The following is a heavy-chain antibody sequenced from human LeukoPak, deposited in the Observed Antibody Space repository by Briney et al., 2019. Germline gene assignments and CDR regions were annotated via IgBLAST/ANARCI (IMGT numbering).Heavy chain of an antibody. Sequence: PGGSLRLSCAASGFIFSDHYMDWVRQAPGKGLEWVGRTRNEANIYTTKYAASVKGRFTISRDDSKNSLYLQMNSPKTEDTAVYYCASPVGATTVRAFDIWDQGTMVTVSS. V-gene: IGHV3-72*01. CDR1: GFIFSDHY. CDR2: TRNEANIYTT. J-gene: IGHJ3*02. CDR3: ASPVGATTVRAFDI. D-gene: IGHD1-26*01.